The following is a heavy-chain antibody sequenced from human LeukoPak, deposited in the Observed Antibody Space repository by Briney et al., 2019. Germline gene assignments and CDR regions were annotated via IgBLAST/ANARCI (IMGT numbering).Heavy chain of an antibody. D-gene: IGHD4-17*01. Sequence: GGSLRLSCVGSRFSFSNYAMNWVRQAPGKGLEWVSTISGSGGSTYYADSAKGRFTISRDNSKNTLYLQMNSLRAEDTAVYYCAKTPIGQYDDFTLDVWGKGTTVTVSS. CDR1: RFSFSNYA. CDR2: ISGSGGST. CDR3: AKTPIGQYDDFTLDV. V-gene: IGHV3-23*01. J-gene: IGHJ6*04.